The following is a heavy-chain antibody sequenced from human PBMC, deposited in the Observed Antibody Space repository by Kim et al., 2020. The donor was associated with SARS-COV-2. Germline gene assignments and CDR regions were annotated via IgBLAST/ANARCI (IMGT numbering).Heavy chain of an antibody. D-gene: IGHD2-15*01. V-gene: IGHV1-69*13. CDR2: IIPIFGTA. Sequence: SVKVSCKASGGTFSSYAISWVRQAPGQGLEWMGGIIPIFGTANYAQKFQGRVTITADESTSTAYMELSSLRSEDTAVYYCASKGAMYCSGGSCPSGRWFDPWGQGTLVTVSS. CDR3: ASKGAMYCSGGSCPSGRWFDP. CDR1: GGTFSSYA. J-gene: IGHJ5*02.